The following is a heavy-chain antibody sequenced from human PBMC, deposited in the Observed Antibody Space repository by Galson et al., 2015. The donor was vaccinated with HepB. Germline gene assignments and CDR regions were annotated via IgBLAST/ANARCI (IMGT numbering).Heavy chain of an antibody. CDR1: GFTFSSYW. D-gene: IGHD3-9*01. Sequence: SLRLSCAASGFTFSSYWMSWVRQAPGKGLEWVANIKHDGSEKYYVDSVKGRFTISRDNAKNSLYLQMNSLRAEDTAVCYCARDRFYRDILTGYPPPIAWGQGPLVTVAS. CDR2: IKHDGSEK. CDR3: ARDRFYRDILTGYPPPIA. J-gene: IGHJ5*02. V-gene: IGHV3-7*03.